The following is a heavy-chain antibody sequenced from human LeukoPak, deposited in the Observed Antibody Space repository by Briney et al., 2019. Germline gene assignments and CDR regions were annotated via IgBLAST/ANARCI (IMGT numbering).Heavy chain of an antibody. CDR3: AKPTRGSGSFLIDF. V-gene: IGHV3-33*06. D-gene: IGHD1-26*01. CDR1: GFTFSSYG. J-gene: IGHJ4*02. Sequence: GGSLRLSCAASGFTFSSYGMHWARQAPGKGLEWVAVIWNDGSDKYYADSVKGQFTISRDNSKNTLYLQMNSLRAEDTAVYYCAKPTRGSGSFLIDFWGQGTLVTVSS. CDR2: IWNDGSDK.